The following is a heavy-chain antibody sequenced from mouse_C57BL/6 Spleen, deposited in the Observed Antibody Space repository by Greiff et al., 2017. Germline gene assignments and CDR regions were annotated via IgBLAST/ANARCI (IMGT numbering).Heavy chain of an antibody. D-gene: IGHD1-1*01. J-gene: IGHJ2*01. CDR3: ARDAPYGSSGFDY. Sequence: QVQLQQSGAELVKPGASVKLSCKASGYTFTSYWMHWVKQRPGQGLEWIGMIHPNSGSTNYNEKFKSKATLTVDKSSSTAYMQLSSLTSEDSAVYYCARDAPYGSSGFDYWGQGTTLTVSS. V-gene: IGHV1-64*01. CDR2: IHPNSGST. CDR1: GYTFTSYW.